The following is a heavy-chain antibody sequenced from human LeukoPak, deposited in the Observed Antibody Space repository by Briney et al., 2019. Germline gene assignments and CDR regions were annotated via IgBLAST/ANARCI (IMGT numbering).Heavy chain of an antibody. J-gene: IGHJ5*02. Sequence: SETLSLTCTVSGGSISSYYWSWIRQPPGKGLEWIGEINHSGSTNYNPSLKSRVTISVDTSKNQFSLKLSSVTAADTAVYYCARGAQRWLQINWFDPWGQGTLVTVSS. V-gene: IGHV4-34*01. D-gene: IGHD5-24*01. CDR2: INHSGST. CDR1: GGSISSYY. CDR3: ARGAQRWLQINWFDP.